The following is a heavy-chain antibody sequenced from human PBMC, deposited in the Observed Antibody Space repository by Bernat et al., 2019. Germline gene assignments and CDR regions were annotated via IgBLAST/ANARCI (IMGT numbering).Heavy chain of an antibody. J-gene: IGHJ3*01. D-gene: IGHD4-17*01. Sequence: QVQLQESGPGLVKPSETLSLTCTVSGGSISSYYWSWIRQPPGKGLEWIGYIYYSGSTNYNPSLKSRVTISVDTSKNQFSLKRSSVTAADTAVYYCARASTDYGGYGRHFFVALAVWGPATMVTVSS. CDR2: IYYSGST. CDR3: ARASTDYGGYGRHFFVALAV. V-gene: IGHV4-59*08. CDR1: GGSISSYY.